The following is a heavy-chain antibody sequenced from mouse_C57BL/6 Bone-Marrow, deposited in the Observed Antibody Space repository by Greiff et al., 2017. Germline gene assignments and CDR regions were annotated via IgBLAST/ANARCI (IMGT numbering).Heavy chain of an antibody. V-gene: IGHV1-55*01. CDR3: ARGPSFDY. CDR2: IYPGSGST. J-gene: IGHJ2*01. Sequence: VQLQQPGAELVKPGASVKMSCKASGYTFTSYWITWVKQRPGQGLEWIGDIYPGSGSTNYNEKFKSKATMTVDTSSSTAYMQPSSLAFEDSAVYYCARGPSFDYWGQGTTLTVSS. CDR1: GYTFTSYW.